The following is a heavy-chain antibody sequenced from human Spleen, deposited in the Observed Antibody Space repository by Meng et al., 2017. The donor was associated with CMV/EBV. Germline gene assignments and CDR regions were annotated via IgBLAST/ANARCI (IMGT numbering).Heavy chain of an antibody. Sequence: GSLKIYSAASGFTFDDYGMNWVRKVTGKGLEWVARIYLNCGRTSYADSVKGQFTISRDNAKSSVYLKMNSLRAEDTALYYCARDHDFWSGQSPMDVWGQGTTVTVSS. D-gene: IGHD3-3*01. V-gene: IGHV3-20*04. CDR1: GFTFDDYG. CDR2: IYLNCGRT. CDR3: ARDHDFWSGQSPMDV. J-gene: IGHJ6*02.